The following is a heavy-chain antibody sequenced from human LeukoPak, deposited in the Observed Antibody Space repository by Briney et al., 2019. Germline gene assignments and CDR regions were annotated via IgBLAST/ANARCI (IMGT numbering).Heavy chain of an antibody. CDR3: ARHAEALYSNYVGFDY. CDR2: IYYSGST. D-gene: IGHD4-11*01. CDR1: GGSISSYY. J-gene: IGHJ4*02. V-gene: IGHV4-59*08. Sequence: PSETLSLTCTVSGGSISSYYWSWIRQPPGKGLEWIGFIYYSGSTNYNPSLKSRVTMSVDTSKNQFSLKLSSVTAADTAVYYCARHAEALYSNYVGFDYWGQGTLVTVSS.